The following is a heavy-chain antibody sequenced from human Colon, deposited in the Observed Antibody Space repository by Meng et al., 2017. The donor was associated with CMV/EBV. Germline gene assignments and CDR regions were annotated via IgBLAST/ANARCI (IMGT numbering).Heavy chain of an antibody. CDR2: IYYSGST. V-gene: IGHV4-39*07. CDR3: ARDDIVVVPAAMEYYYYGMDV. Sequence: SETLSLTCTVSGGSISSSSYYWGWIRQPPGKGLEWIGSIYYSGSTYYNPSLKSRVTISVDTSKNQFSLKLSSVTAADTAVYYCARDDIVVVPAAMEYYYYGMDVWGQGTLVTVSS. CDR1: GGSISSSSYY. D-gene: IGHD2-2*01. J-gene: IGHJ6*02.